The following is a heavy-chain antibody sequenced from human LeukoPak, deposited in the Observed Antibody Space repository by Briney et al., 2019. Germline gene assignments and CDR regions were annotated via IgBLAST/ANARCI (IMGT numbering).Heavy chain of an antibody. CDR3: ARGPEMATNS. CDR2: ISWNSGSI. J-gene: IGHJ4*02. V-gene: IGHV3-9*01. CDR1: GFTFDDYA. Sequence: GGSLRLSCAASGFTFDDYAMHWVRQAPGKGLEWVSGISWNSGSIGYADSVKGRFTISRDNAKNSLYLQMNSLRAEDTAVYYCARGPEMATNSWGQGTLVTVSS. D-gene: IGHD5-24*01.